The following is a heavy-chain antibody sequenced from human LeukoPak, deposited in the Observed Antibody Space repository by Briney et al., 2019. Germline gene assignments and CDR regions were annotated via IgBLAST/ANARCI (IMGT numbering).Heavy chain of an antibody. J-gene: IGHJ1*01. CDR1: GGTFSSYA. CDR2: IIPIFGTA. Sequence: SVKVSCKASGGTFSSYAISWVRQAPGQGLEWMGGIIPIFGTANYAQKFQDRVTITADESTSTAYMELSSLRSEDTAVYYCARDSIAAAGNAEYFQHWGQGTLVTVSS. CDR3: ARDSIAAAGNAEYFQH. V-gene: IGHV1-69*01. D-gene: IGHD6-13*01.